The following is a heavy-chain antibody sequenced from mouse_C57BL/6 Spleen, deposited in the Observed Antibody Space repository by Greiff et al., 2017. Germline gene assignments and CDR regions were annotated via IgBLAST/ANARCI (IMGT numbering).Heavy chain of an antibody. V-gene: IGHV14-4*01. J-gene: IGHJ3*01. Sequence: VQLKQSGAELVRPGASVKLSCTASGFNIKDDYMHWVKQRPEQGLEWIGWIDPENGDTEYASKFQGKATITADTSSNTAYLQLSSLTSEDTAVYYCTTPHEGFAYWGQGTLVTVSA. CDR3: TTPHEGFAY. CDR2: IDPENGDT. CDR1: GFNIKDDY.